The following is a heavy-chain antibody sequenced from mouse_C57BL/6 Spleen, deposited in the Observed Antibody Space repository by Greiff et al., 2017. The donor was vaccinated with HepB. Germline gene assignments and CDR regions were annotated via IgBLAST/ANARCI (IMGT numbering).Heavy chain of an antibody. CDR3: TSPYGSSYHYAMDY. Sequence: EVKLLESGGGLVQPGGSMKLSCAASGFTFSDAWMDWVRQSPEKGLEWVAEIRNKANNHATYYAESVKGRFTISRDDSKSSVYLQMNSLRAEDTGIYYCTSPYGSSYHYAMDYWGQGTSVTVSS. CDR2: IRNKANNHAT. CDR1: GFTFSDAW. D-gene: IGHD1-1*01. V-gene: IGHV6-6*01. J-gene: IGHJ4*01.